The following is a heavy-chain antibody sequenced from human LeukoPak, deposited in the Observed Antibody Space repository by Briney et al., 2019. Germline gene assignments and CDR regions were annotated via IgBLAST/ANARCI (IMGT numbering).Heavy chain of an antibody. CDR3: ARGFRLMAKFDY. V-gene: IGHV4-30-2*01. CDR2: IYHSGST. J-gene: IGHJ4*02. CDR1: GGSISSGGYS. D-gene: IGHD2-8*01. Sequence: PSQTLSLTCAVSGGSISSGGYSWSWIRQPPGKGLEWIGYIYHSGSTNYNPSLKSRVTISVDTSKNQFSLKLSSVTAADTAVYYCARGFRLMAKFDYWGQGTLVTVSS.